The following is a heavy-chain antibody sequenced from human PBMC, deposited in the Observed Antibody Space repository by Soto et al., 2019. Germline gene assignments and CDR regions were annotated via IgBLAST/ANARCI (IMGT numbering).Heavy chain of an antibody. CDR3: ARVWVEWLSDYYYYMDV. CDR2: ISSSSSYL. CDR1: GFTFSSYS. Sequence: PGGSLRLSCAASGFTFSSYSMNWVRQAPGEGLEWVSSISSSSSYLYYADSVKGRFTISRDNAKNSLYLQMNSLRAEDTAVYYCARVWVEWLSDYYYYMDVWGKGTTVTVSS. V-gene: IGHV3-21*01. J-gene: IGHJ6*03. D-gene: IGHD3-3*01.